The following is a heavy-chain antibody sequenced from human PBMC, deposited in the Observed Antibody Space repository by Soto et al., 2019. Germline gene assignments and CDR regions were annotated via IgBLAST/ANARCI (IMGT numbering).Heavy chain of an antibody. D-gene: IGHD3-3*01. CDR3: ARKPRGTLLRFLEWSFDY. J-gene: IGHJ4*02. CDR1: GFVFGNYA. V-gene: IGHV3-23*01. Sequence: EVQLLESGGGLVQPGGSLRLSCAASGFVFGNYAMNWVRQAPGRGLEWVSIISGGGDGTYYADSVKGRFTISRDNSTNTVYLQMNSLKAEDTAVYYCARKPRGTLLRFLEWSFDYWGQGTLVTVSS. CDR2: ISGGGDGT.